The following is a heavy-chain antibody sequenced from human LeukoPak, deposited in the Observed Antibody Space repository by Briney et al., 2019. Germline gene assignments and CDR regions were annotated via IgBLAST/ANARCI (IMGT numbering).Heavy chain of an antibody. CDR1: GFTFSSYS. CDR3: ARASSNLPDY. D-gene: IGHD4-11*01. Sequence: GGSLRLSCAASGFTFSSYSMNWVRQAPGKGLEWVSSISSSSSYKYYEDSVKGRFTISRDNAKNSLYLQMNSLRAEDTAVYYCARASSNLPDYWGQGTLDTVSS. CDR2: ISSSSSYK. J-gene: IGHJ4*02. V-gene: IGHV3-21*01.